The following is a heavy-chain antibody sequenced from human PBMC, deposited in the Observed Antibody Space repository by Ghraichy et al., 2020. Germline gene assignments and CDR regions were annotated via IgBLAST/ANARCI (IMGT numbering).Heavy chain of an antibody. V-gene: IGHV3-11*01. CDR3: ARSNYRGDYYDTSGYSYFDQ. D-gene: IGHD3-22*01. Sequence: GGSLRLSCAASAFTFSDYYMAWIRQAPGKGLEWLLYISGSGSTKYYADSVKGRFTVSRDNAKDSLYLQMSSLRAEDTAVYYCARSNYRGDYYDTSGYSYFDQWGQGTLVTVSS. J-gene: IGHJ4*02. CDR1: AFTFSDYY. CDR2: ISGSGSTK.